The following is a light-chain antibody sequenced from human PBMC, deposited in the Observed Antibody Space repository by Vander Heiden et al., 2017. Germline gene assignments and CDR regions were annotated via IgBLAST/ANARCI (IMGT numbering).Light chain of an antibody. Sequence: EIVLTQSLATLSLSPGERATLSCRASQSVSSYLAWYQQKPGQAPRLLIYDASNRATGIPARFSGSGSGTDFTLTISSLEPEDFAVYYCQQRSNWPIFTFGPGTKVDIK. CDR2: DAS. CDR1: QSVSSY. CDR3: QQRSNWPIFT. V-gene: IGKV3-11*01. J-gene: IGKJ3*01.